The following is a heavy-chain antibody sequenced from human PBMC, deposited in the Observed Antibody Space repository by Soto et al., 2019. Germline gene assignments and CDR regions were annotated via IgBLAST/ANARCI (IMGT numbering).Heavy chain of an antibody. D-gene: IGHD5-12*01. J-gene: IGHJ4*02. Sequence: ASVKVSCKASGGTFSSYAISWVRQAPGQGLEWMGGIIPIFGTANYAQKFQGRVTITADESTSTAYMELSSLRSEDTAVYYCASTRRDGYHFDYWGQGTLVTV. CDR2: IIPIFGTA. CDR1: GGTFSSYA. V-gene: IGHV1-69*13. CDR3: ASTRRDGYHFDY.